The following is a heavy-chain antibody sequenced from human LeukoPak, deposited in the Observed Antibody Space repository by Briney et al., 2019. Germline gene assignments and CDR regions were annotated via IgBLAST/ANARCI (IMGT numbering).Heavy chain of an antibody. J-gene: IGHJ4*02. CDR3: ARDRIVGAGIAHVYYFDY. Sequence: ASVKVSCKASGYTFTGYYMHWVRQAPGQGLEWMGWINPNSGGTNYAQKFQGRVTMTRDTSISTAYMELSRLRSDDTAVYYCARDRIVGAGIAHVYYFDYWGQGTLVTVSS. CDR1: GYTFTGYY. CDR2: INPNSGGT. V-gene: IGHV1-2*02. D-gene: IGHD1-26*01.